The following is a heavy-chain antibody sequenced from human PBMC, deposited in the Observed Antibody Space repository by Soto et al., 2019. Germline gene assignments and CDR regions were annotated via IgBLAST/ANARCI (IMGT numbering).Heavy chain of an antibody. J-gene: IGHJ3*02. D-gene: IGHD2-2*01. Sequence: GGSLRLSCSASGFTFSSYAMHWVRQAPGKGLEYVSAISSNGGSTYYADSVKGRFTISRDNSKNTLYLQMSSLRAEDTAVYYCVKDGEDIVVVRAAFDIWGQGTMVTVSS. CDR1: GFTFSSYA. CDR2: ISSNGGST. CDR3: VKDGEDIVVVRAAFDI. V-gene: IGHV3-64D*08.